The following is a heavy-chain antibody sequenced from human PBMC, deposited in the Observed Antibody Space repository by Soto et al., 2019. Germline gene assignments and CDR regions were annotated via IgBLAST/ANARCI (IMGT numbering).Heavy chain of an antibody. V-gene: IGHV1-69*01. J-gene: IGHJ4*02. CDR3: ATRGYSYGAGFDN. D-gene: IGHD5-18*01. CDR1: GGTFSSYA. CDR2: IVPIFGTA. Sequence: QVQLVQSGAEVKKPGSSVKVSCKASGGTFSSYAISWVRQAPGQGLEWMGGIVPIFGTANYAQKFQGRVTISADESTSTAYIELSILRSEDTAVYYCATRGYSYGAGFDNWGQGTLVTVSS.